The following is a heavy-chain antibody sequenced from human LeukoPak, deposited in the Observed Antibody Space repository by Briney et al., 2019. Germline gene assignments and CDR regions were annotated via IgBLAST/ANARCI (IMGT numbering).Heavy chain of an antibody. D-gene: IGHD3-22*01. Sequence: SSVTVSCKASRCTFTGYYMHWVRQAPGQGLEWMGWIHPNSGGTNYAQKVQGRVTMTRDTSISTASMELSRLRSDDTAVYYCARESDSRGYYNASFDYWGQGTLVTVSS. CDR3: ARESDSRGYYNASFDY. CDR1: RCTFTGYY. CDR2: IHPNSGGT. J-gene: IGHJ4*02. V-gene: IGHV1-2*02.